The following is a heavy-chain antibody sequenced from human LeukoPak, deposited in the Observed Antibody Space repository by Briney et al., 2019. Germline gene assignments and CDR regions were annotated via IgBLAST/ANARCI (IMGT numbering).Heavy chain of an antibody. J-gene: IGHJ4*02. CDR3: TRMTTGHDY. CDR1: GVSFDDYY. V-gene: IGHV4-34*01. D-gene: IGHD4-17*01. CDR2: INHSGYT. Sequence: PSETLSLTCAVSGVSFDDYYWSWVRQPRGKGLEWIGEINHSGYTNDSPSLKSRVTISIDTSRKQFSLNLRSVTVADTAVYYCTRMTTGHDYWGQGTLVTVSS.